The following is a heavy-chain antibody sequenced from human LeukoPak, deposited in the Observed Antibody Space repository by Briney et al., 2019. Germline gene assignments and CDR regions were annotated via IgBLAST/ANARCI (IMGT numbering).Heavy chain of an antibody. CDR2: IRSKAYGGTT. CDR3: TRAGYGSGSYYIY. CDR1: GFIFSSYS. J-gene: IGHJ4*02. Sequence: PGGSLRLSCAASGFIFSSYSMNWVRQAPGKGLEWVGFIRSKAYGGTTEYAASVKGRFTISRDDSKSIAYLQMNSLKTEDTAVYYCTRAGYGSGSYYIYWGQGTLVTGSS. D-gene: IGHD3-10*01. V-gene: IGHV3-49*04.